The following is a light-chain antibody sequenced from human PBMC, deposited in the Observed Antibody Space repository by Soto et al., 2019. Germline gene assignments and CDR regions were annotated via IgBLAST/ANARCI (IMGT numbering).Light chain of an antibody. CDR2: DVT. V-gene: IGLV2-14*01. J-gene: IGLJ2*01. CDR3: TSYTTSSTLV. CDR1: SSDIGTYNS. Sequence: SALTQPASVSGSPGQSITISCTGTSSDIGTYNSVSWYQQHAGKVPKLMIYDVTNRPSGVSDRFSGSKSGNTASLTISGLQAEDEADYYCTSYTTSSTLVFSGGTKLTVL.